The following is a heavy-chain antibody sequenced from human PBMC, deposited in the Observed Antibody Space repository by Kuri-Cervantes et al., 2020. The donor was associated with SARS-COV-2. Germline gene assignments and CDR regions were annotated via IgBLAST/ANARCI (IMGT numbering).Heavy chain of an antibody. J-gene: IGHJ4*02. Sequence: ASVKVSCKASGYTFTGYYMHWVRQAPGQGLELMGRINPNSGGTNYAQKLQGRVTMTTDTSTSTDNLELRSLRSDDTAVYYCARVEGGRVLRYFDWLSFLDYWGQGTLVTVSS. V-gene: IGHV1-2*06. CDR1: GYTFTGYY. D-gene: IGHD3-9*01. CDR2: INPNSGGT. CDR3: ARVEGGRVLRYFDWLSFLDY.